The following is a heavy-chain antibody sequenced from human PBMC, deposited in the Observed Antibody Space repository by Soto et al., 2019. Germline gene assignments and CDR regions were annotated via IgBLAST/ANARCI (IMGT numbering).Heavy chain of an antibody. CDR2: IYYSGST. CDR3: AMTIYDWFDP. Sequence: SETLSLTCTVSGGSISSYYWSWIRQPPGKGLEWIGYIYYSGSTDYNPSLKSRVTISVDTSKNQFSLKLSSVTAADTAVYYCAMTIYDWFDPWGQGTLVTVSS. V-gene: IGHV4-59*08. J-gene: IGHJ5*02. CDR1: GGSISSYY. D-gene: IGHD4-17*01.